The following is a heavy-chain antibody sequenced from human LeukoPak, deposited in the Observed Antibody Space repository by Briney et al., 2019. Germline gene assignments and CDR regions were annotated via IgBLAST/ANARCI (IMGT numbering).Heavy chain of an antibody. J-gene: IGHJ4*02. CDR3: ARALRAMVSFDY. CDR1: GFTFSSYA. Sequence: GGSLRLSCAASGFTFSSYAMHWVRQAPGKGLEWVAVTSYDGSNKYYADSVKGRFTISRDNSKNTLYLRMNSLRADDTAVYYCARALRAMVSFDYWGQGTLVTVSS. V-gene: IGHV3-30*04. CDR2: TSYDGSNK. D-gene: IGHD5-18*01.